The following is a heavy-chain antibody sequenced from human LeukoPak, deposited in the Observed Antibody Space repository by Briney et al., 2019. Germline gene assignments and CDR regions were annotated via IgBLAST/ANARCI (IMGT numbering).Heavy chain of an antibody. CDR2: INHSGST. D-gene: IGHD6-13*01. CDR1: GGSFSGYY. Sequence: SETLSLTCAVYGGSFSGYYWSWIRQPPGKGLEWIGEINHSGSTNYNPSLKSRVTISVDTSKNQFSLKLSSVTAADTAVYYCARVGGSSWPFDYWGQGTLVTVSS. V-gene: IGHV4-34*01. J-gene: IGHJ4*02. CDR3: ARVGGSSWPFDY.